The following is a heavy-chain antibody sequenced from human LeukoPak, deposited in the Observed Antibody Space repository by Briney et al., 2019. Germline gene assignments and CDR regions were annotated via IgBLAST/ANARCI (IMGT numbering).Heavy chain of an antibody. V-gene: IGHV3-7*01. Sequence: GGSLRLSCAASGFTFSSYSMSWVRQAPGKGLEWVANIRQDGSESYYVDSVRGRFTISRDNAKNSLYLQMSSLRAEDTAVYYCASSSYYYYYMDVWGKGTTVTVSS. CDR1: GFTFSSYS. CDR3: ASSSYYYYYMDV. J-gene: IGHJ6*03. CDR2: IRQDGSES.